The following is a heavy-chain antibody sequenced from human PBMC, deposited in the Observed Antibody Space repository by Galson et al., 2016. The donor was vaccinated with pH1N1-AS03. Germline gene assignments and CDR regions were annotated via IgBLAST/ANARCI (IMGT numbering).Heavy chain of an antibody. CDR2: ISSEEGNK. CDR1: GFTFGNFA. Sequence: SLRLSCAASGFTFGNFAMHWVRQAPGKGLEWLAIISSEEGNKYYADSVKGRFTISRDNSRNTLFLQMNSLTADDTAIYYCVSDGESSTWPLDFWGQGTLVTVSS. J-gene: IGHJ4*02. D-gene: IGHD2-2*01. V-gene: IGHV3-30*04. CDR3: VSDGESSTWPLDF.